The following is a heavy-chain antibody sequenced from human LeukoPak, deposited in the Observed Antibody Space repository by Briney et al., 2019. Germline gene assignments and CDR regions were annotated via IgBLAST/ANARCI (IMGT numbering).Heavy chain of an antibody. CDR1: GFTLSSYE. J-gene: IGHJ1*01. D-gene: IGHD6-19*01. Sequence: GGSLRLSCTVSGFTLSSYEMSWIRQAPGKGLEWVSSIDYDGGSGHYADSVKGRFTISRDNSNNTLFLHFNSLRGEDTAVYYCTRNSGWYGLSWGQGTLVTVSS. V-gene: IGHV3-23*01. CDR3: TRNSGWYGLS. CDR2: IDYDGGSG.